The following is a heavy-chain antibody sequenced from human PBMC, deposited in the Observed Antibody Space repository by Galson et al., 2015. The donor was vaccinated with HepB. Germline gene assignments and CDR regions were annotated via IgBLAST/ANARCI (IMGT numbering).Heavy chain of an antibody. V-gene: IGHV3-48*02. CDR3: ARDVPHDL. J-gene: IGHJ2*01. D-gene: IGHD6-6*01. CDR2: ISNSGSPI. CDR1: GFTFSTYS. Sequence: SLRLSCAASGFTFSTYSMNWVRQAPGKGLEWVSYISNSGSPIYYSDSVKGRFTISRDNAKNSLYLQMNSLRDEDTAVYYCARDVPHDLWGRGTLVTVSS.